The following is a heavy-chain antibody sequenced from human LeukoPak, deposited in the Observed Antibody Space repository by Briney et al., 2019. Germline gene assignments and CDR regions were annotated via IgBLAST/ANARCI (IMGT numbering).Heavy chain of an antibody. CDR1: GDSMSSSHYC. CDR3: ARHAVEAASRWFDP. CDR2: IYYSGST. J-gene: IGHJ5*02. D-gene: IGHD1-1*01. V-gene: IGHV4-39*01. Sequence: SETLSLTCTVSGDSMSSSHYCWGWIRQPPGKGLEWIGSIYYSGSTYYNPPLKSRVTMSVDTSKKQFSLKLSSVTAADTAVYYCARHAVEAASRWFDPWGQGTLVTVSS.